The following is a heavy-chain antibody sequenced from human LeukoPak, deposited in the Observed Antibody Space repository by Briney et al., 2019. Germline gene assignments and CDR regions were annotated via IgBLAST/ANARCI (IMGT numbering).Heavy chain of an antibody. V-gene: IGHV3-73*01. CDR1: GFTFSGST. D-gene: IGHD1-26*01. CDR3: TRRYSGGYNAFDI. CDR2: IRSKANSYAT. Sequence: GGSLRLSCAASGFTFSGSTMHWVRQASGKGLEWVGRIRSKANSYATVYAASVKGRFTISRDDSKNMAYPQMNSLKTEDTAVYYCTRRYSGGYNAFDIWGQGTMVTVSS. J-gene: IGHJ3*02.